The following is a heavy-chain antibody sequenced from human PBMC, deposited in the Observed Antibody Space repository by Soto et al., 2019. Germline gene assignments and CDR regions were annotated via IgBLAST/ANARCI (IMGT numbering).Heavy chain of an antibody. J-gene: IGHJ4*02. CDR3: ARVRSYYVLDY. V-gene: IGHV4-59*01. Sequence: SETLSLTCAVSVGSIISYYWRWIRQPPGKGLEWIGYIYYSGSTNYNPSLKSRVTISVDTSKNQFSLKLSSVTAADTAVYYCARVRSYYVLDYWGQGTLVTVSS. D-gene: IGHD1-26*01. CDR1: VGSIISYY. CDR2: IYYSGST.